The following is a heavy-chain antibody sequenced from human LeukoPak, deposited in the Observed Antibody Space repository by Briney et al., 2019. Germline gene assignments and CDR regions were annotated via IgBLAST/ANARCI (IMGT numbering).Heavy chain of an antibody. CDR2: INAGNGNT. J-gene: IGHJ4*02. D-gene: IGHD4-17*01. Sequence: GASVKVSCKASGYTFTGYYMHWVRQAPGQRLEWMGWINAGNGNTKYSQKFQGRVTITRDTSASTAYMELSSLRSEDTAVYYCARGWEYPVTSYWGQGTLVTVSS. V-gene: IGHV1-3*01. CDR3: ARGWEYPVTSY. CDR1: GYTFTGYY.